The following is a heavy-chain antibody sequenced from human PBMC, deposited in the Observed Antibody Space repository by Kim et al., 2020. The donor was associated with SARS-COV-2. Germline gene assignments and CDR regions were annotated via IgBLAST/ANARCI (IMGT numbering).Heavy chain of an antibody. CDR3: ASSGPLGSSSPLDY. J-gene: IGHJ4*02. V-gene: IGHV4-34*01. Sequence: NPSLKSRVTISVDTSKNQFSLKLSSVTAADTAVYYCASSGPLGSSSPLDYWGQGTLVTVSS. D-gene: IGHD6-6*01.